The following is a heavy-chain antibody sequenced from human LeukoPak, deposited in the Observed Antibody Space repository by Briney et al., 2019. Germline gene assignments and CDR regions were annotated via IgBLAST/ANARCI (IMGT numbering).Heavy chain of an antibody. CDR3: AREGRCSSTSCYATYYYMDV. V-gene: IGHV3-48*04. D-gene: IGHD2-2*01. J-gene: IGHJ6*03. CDR1: GFTFSSYD. Sequence: GGSLRLSCAASGFTFSSYDMSWVRQAPGKGLEWVSYITSRDSTIYYADSVKGRFTISRDNAKNSLYLQMNSLRAEDTAVYYCAREGRCSSTSCYATYYYMDVWGKGTTVTVSS. CDR2: ITSRDSTI.